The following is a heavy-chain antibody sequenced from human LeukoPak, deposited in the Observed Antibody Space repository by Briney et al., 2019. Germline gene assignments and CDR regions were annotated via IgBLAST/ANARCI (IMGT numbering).Heavy chain of an antibody. V-gene: IGHV3-15*01. CDR1: GFTFSNAW. Sequence: GGSLRLSCAASGFTFSNAWMNWVRQAPGKGLEWVGRIKSKADGGTADYAAPVKGRFTISRDDSENTLYLQMNSLKTEDTAVYYCTAGFSGSRPAWGQGTTVTVSS. D-gene: IGHD1-26*01. CDR2: IKSKADGGTA. J-gene: IGHJ6*02. CDR3: TAGFSGSRPA.